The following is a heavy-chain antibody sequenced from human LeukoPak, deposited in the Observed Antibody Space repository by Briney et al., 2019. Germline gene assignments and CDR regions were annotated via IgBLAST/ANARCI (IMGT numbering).Heavy chain of an antibody. Sequence: SETLSLTCTVSGGSISSSSYYWGWIRQPPGKGLEWIGSIYYSGSTYYNPSLKSRVTISVDTSKNQFSLKLSSVTAADTAVYYCARHGYGYSSSWYYSYWGQGTLVTVSS. CDR3: ARHGYGYSSSWYYSY. J-gene: IGHJ4*02. D-gene: IGHD6-13*01. CDR2: IYYSGST. V-gene: IGHV4-39*01. CDR1: GGSISSSSYY.